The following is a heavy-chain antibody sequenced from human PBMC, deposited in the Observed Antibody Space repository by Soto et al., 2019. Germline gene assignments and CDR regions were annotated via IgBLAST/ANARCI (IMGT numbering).Heavy chain of an antibody. CDR1: GFTFRNYA. CDR3: AKVDYGSGSYSRLSWFDP. CDR2: ISSGGGTK. Sequence: EVQLLESGGGLLQPGGSLSLSCAASGFTFRNYAMNWVRQAPGKGLEWISTISSGGGTKYYADSVKGRFTISRDNSKNTLYLKMSSLRAEDTAVYYCAKVDYGSGSYSRLSWFDPWGQGTQVTVSS. D-gene: IGHD3-10*01. V-gene: IGHV3-23*01. J-gene: IGHJ5*02.